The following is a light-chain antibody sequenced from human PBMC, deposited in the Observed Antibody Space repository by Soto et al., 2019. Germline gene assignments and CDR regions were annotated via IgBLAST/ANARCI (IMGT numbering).Light chain of an antibody. J-gene: IGKJ1*01. Sequence: EIVMTQSPATLSVSPGERATLSCRASQSVSNNYLAWYQQKPGQAPRLLIYDASTRATGIPARFSGSGSGTEFTLTISSLQSDDFATYYCQQLKSYPQTFGQGTKVDIK. CDR3: QQLKSYPQT. V-gene: IGKV3-15*01. CDR2: DAS. CDR1: QSVSNN.